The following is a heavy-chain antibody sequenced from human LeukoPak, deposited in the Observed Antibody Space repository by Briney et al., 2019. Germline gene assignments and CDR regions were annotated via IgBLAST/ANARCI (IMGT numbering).Heavy chain of an antibody. CDR3: AKDRVSIAVAVRGDGMDV. Sequence: GGSLRLSCAASGFTFSSYGMHWVRQAPGKGLEWVAVISYDGSNKYYADSVKGRFTISRDNSKNTLYLQMNSLRAEDTAVYYCAKDRVSIAVAVRGDGMDVWGQGTTVTVSS. CDR1: GFTFSSYG. V-gene: IGHV3-30*18. J-gene: IGHJ6*02. CDR2: ISYDGSNK. D-gene: IGHD6-19*01.